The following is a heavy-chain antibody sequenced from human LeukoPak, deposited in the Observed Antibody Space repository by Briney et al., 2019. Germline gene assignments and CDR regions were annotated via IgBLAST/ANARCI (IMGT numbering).Heavy chain of an antibody. CDR3: ARERTYCGGDCSMYYFDY. CDR2: ISNSGSTK. J-gene: IGHJ4*02. D-gene: IGHD2-21*02. Sequence: GGSLRLSCAASGFTFSSYEMNWIRQAPGKGLEWISYISNSGSTKYYADSVKGRLTISRDNAKNSLYLQMNSLRAEDTAVYYCARERTYCGGDCSMYYFDYWGQGTLVTVSS. V-gene: IGHV3-48*03. CDR1: GFTFSSYE.